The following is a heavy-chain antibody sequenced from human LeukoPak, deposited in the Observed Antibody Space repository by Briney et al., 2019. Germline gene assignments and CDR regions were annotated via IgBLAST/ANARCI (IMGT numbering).Heavy chain of an antibody. CDR2: IYYSGST. Sequence: SETLSLTCSVSGGSISSDDYCWNWIRQHPGKGLEWIGYIYYSGSTYYNPSLKSRVTISVDTSKNQFSLKLSSVTAADTAVYYCARRISSGYYRTKAFDIWGQGTMVTVSS. J-gene: IGHJ3*02. D-gene: IGHD3-22*01. CDR1: GGSISSDDYC. CDR3: ARRISSGYYRTKAFDI. V-gene: IGHV4-30-4*08.